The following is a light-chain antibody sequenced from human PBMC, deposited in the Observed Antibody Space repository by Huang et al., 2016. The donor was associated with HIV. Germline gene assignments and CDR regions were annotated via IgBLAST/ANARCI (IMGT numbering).Light chain of an antibody. CDR2: WAS. V-gene: IGKV4-1*01. Sequence: DIVMTQSPDSLAVSLGERATINCKSSQSVLYNSKNKNYLAWYQQKPGQPPKLLMYWASTRESGFPDRFSGSGSGTDFTLTISSLQAEDVAVYYCQQYYSTPRTFGQGTKVEIK. CDR3: QQYYSTPRT. CDR1: QSVLYNSKNKNY. J-gene: IGKJ1*01.